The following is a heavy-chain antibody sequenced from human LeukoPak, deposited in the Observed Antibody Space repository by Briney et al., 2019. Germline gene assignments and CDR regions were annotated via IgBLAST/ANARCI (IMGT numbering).Heavy chain of an antibody. CDR2: IYSGGST. Sequence: GGSLRLSCAASGFTVSSNYMSWVRQAPGKGLEWVSVIYSGGSTYYADSVKGRFTISRDNSKNTLYLQMNSLRAEDTAVYYCAKEKYSSYYYGMDVWGQGTTVTVSS. CDR1: GFTVSSNY. CDR3: AKEKYSSYYYGMDV. J-gene: IGHJ6*02. D-gene: IGHD6-19*01. V-gene: IGHV3-66*01.